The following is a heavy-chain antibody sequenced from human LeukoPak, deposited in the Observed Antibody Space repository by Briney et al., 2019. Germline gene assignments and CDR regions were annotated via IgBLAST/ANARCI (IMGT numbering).Heavy chain of an antibody. J-gene: IGHJ2*01. D-gene: IGHD3-22*01. CDR1: GFTVSSNY. CDR3: AKPLYYDSSGRSFFWYFDL. Sequence: GGSLRLSCAASGFTVSSNYMSWVRQAPGKGLEWVSVIYSGGSTYYADSVQGRFTISRDNSKNTLYLQMNSLRAEDTAVYYCAKPLYYDSSGRSFFWYFDLWGRGTLVTVSS. CDR2: IYSGGST. V-gene: IGHV3-53*01.